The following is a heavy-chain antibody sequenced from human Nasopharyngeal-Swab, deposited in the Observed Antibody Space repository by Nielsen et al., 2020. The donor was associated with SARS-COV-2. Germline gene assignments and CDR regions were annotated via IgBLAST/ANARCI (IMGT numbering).Heavy chain of an antibody. J-gene: IGHJ3*02. Sequence: ASVKVSCKASGYTFTGNFMHWVRQAPGQGLEWMGRINPNSGGTKFAQKFQCRVTLTRDTSISTAYMELSRLRSDDTAVYYCARDLSNTGDALDILGQGTLVTVSS. CDR1: GYTFTGNF. V-gene: IGHV1-2*06. CDR3: ARDLSNTGDALDI. D-gene: IGHD1/OR15-1a*01. CDR2: INPNSGGT.